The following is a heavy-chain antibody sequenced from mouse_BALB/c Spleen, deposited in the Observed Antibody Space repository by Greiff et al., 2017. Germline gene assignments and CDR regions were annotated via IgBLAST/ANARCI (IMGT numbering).Heavy chain of an antibody. V-gene: IGHV1S137*01. CDR2: ISTYYGDA. CDR3: AREGNPPDY. Sequence: QVQLQQSGAELVRPGVSVKISCKGSGYTFTDYAMHWVKQSPAKSLEWIGVISTYYGDASYNQKFKGKATMTVDKSSSTAYMELARLTSEDSAIYYCAREGNPPDYWGQGTTLTVSS. J-gene: IGHJ2*01. CDR1: GYTFTDYA. D-gene: IGHD2-1*01.